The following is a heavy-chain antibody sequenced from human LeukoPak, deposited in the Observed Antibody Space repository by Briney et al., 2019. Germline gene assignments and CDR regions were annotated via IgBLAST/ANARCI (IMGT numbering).Heavy chain of an antibody. Sequence: ASVKVSCKASGYTFTSYAMHWVRQAPGQRLEWMGWINAGNGSTKYSQKFQDRVTITRDTSTSTSYMELSSLRSEDTAEYYCARQGGGPYSGSPFDYWGQGTLVTVSS. CDR1: GYTFTSYA. CDR2: INAGNGST. D-gene: IGHD1-26*01. J-gene: IGHJ4*02. CDR3: ARQGGGPYSGSPFDY. V-gene: IGHV1-3*01.